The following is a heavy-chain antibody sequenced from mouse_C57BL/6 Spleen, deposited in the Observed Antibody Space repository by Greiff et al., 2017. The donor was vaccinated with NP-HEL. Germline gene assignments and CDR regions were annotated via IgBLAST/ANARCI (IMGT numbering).Heavy chain of an antibody. CDR2: IDPSDSET. J-gene: IGHJ3*01. CDR1: GYTFTSYW. CDR3: ASTAQATLAWFAY. Sequence: VKLQQPGAELVRPGSSVKLSCKASGYTFTSYWMHWVKQRPIQGLEWIGNIDPSDSETHYNQKFKDKATLTVDKSSSTAYMQLSSLTSEDSAVYYCASTAQATLAWFAYWGQGTLVTVSA. D-gene: IGHD3-2*02. V-gene: IGHV1-52*01.